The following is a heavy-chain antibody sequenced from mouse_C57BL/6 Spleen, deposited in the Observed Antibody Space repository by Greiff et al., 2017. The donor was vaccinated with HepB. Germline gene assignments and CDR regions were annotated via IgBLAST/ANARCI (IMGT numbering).Heavy chain of an antibody. CDR1: GYTFTSYW. J-gene: IGHJ2*01. CDR3: ARGGKLGHYFDY. V-gene: IGHV1-64*01. CDR2: IHPNSGST. Sequence: QVQLQQPGAELVKPGASVKLSCKASGYTFTSYWMHWVKQRPGQGLEWIGMIHPNSGSTNYNEKFKSKATLTVDKSSSTAYMQLSSLTSEDSAVYYCARGGKLGHYFDYWGQGTTLTVSS. D-gene: IGHD4-1*01.